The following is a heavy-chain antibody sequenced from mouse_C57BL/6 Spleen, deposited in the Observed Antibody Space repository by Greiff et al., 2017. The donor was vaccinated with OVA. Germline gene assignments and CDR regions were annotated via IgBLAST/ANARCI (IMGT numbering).Heavy chain of an antibody. CDR1: GYTFTSYW. Sequence: VQLQQPGTELVKPGASVKLSCKASGYTFTSYWMHWVKQRPGQGLEWIGNINPSNGGTNYNEKFKSKATLTVDKSSSTAYLQLSSLTSADSAVYYWARRDYGGGGVDYWGQGTTLTVSS. V-gene: IGHV1-53*01. CDR3: ARRDYGGGGVDY. J-gene: IGHJ2*01. D-gene: IGHD2-4*01. CDR2: INPSNGGT.